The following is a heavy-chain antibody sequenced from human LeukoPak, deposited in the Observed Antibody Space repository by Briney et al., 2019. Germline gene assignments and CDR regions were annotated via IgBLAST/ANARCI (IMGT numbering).Heavy chain of an antibody. CDR3: AKGHDDAFDI. CDR1: GFTFSNYG. J-gene: IGHJ3*02. Sequence: GGSLRLSCAASGFTFSNYGMHWVRQAPGKGPEWVAVISYDGSTKYYADSVKGRFTISRDNSKNTLYLQMNSLRAEDTAIYYCAKGHDDAFDIWGQGTMVTVSS. V-gene: IGHV3-30*18. CDR2: ISYDGSTK.